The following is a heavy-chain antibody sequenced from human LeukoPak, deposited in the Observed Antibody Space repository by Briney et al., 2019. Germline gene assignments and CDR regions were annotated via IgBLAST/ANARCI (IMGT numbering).Heavy chain of an antibody. Sequence: QASETLSLTCTVSGDSITSFNWAWIRQPAGKGLEWMGQIRASSGTNYNPSLKSRLTMSVDTSKRQISLNLASVTAADTAVYYCARDLHNLGWVDPWGQGTLVTVSS. CDR2: IRASSGT. J-gene: IGHJ5*02. CDR3: ARDLHNLGWVDP. CDR1: GDSITSFN. V-gene: IGHV4-4*07.